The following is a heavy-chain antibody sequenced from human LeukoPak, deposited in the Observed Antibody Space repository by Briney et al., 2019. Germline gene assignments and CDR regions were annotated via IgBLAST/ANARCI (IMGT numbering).Heavy chain of an antibody. V-gene: IGHV3-7*01. J-gene: IGHJ4*02. Sequence: AGGSLRLSCAASVFTLCMHWMSWVPQAPGKGLEWVANIKKDGSVKYYIDSVTGRFTISRDNAKNALYLQMTSLRVEDTAVYYCARDALNRFPNGYFDGWGQGTLVTVSS. D-gene: IGHD2-8*01. CDR1: VFTLCMHW. CDR2: IKKDGSVK. CDR3: ARDALNRFPNGYFDG.